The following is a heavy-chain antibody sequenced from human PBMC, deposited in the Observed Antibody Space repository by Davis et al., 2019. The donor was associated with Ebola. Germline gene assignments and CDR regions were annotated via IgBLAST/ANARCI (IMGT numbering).Heavy chain of an antibody. CDR1: GFTFSIYG. Sequence: GESLKISCAASGFTFSIYGMHWARQAPGKGLEWVAMIWYDGSDKFYADSVKGRFTISRDNSKNTVYLQMDSLRAEDTAVYYCAREPDNWNYKDYWGQGTLVTVSS. D-gene: IGHD1-7*01. J-gene: IGHJ4*02. CDR2: IWYDGSDK. CDR3: AREPDNWNYKDY. V-gene: IGHV3-33*08.